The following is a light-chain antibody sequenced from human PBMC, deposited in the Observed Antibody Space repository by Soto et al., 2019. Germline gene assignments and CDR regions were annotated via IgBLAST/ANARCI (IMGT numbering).Light chain of an antibody. J-gene: IGLJ2*01. CDR1: SSNIGSNT. CDR3: AAWDGSLTHVL. CDR2: GNN. Sequence: QSVLTQPPSASGTPGQRVTISCSGSSSNIGSNTVNWYQQLPGTAPKLLIYGNNQRPSGVPDRFSGSKSGTSASLAISGLQSEDEAEYYCAAWDGSLTHVLFGGGTMVTVL. V-gene: IGLV1-44*01.